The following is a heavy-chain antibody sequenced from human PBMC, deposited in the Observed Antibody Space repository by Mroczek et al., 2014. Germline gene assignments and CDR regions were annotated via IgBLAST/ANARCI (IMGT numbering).Heavy chain of an antibody. CDR3: ARSGTGGVDY. Sequence: QVQLQQWGPGLVKPSQTLSLTCTVSGGSISSGSYYWSWIRQPAGKGLEWIGRIYTSGSTNYNPSLKSRVTMSVDTSKNQFSLKLSSVTAADTAVYYCARSGTGGVDYWGQGTLVTVSS. D-gene: IGHD2-8*02. CDR2: IYTSGST. CDR1: GGSISSGSYY. V-gene: IGHV4-61*02. J-gene: IGHJ4*02.